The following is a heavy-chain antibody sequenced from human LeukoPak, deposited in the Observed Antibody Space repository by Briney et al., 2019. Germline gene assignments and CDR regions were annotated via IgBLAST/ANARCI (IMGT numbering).Heavy chain of an antibody. CDR3: ARGGSDFWSGYYRHYYMDV. Sequence: SETLSLTCAVYGGSFSGYYWSWIRQPPGKGLEWIGEINHSGSTNYNPSLKSRVTISVDTSKNQFSLKLSSVAAADTAVYYCARGGSDFWSGYYRHYYMDVWGKGTTVTVSS. CDR2: INHSGST. CDR1: GGSFSGYY. J-gene: IGHJ6*03. V-gene: IGHV4-34*01. D-gene: IGHD3-3*01.